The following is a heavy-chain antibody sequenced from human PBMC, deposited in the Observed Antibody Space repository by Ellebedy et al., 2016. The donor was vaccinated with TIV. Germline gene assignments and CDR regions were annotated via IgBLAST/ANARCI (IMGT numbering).Heavy chain of an antibody. CDR3: ARQTNYYDSSGYYTWFDP. CDR2: ISSSGSTI. Sequence: GESLKISCAASGFTFSSHEMNWVRQAPGKGLEWVSYISSSGSTIYYADSVKGRFTISRDNAKNSLYLQMNSLRAEDTAVYYCARQTNYYDSSGYYTWFDPWGQGTLVTVSS. V-gene: IGHV3-48*03. D-gene: IGHD3-22*01. J-gene: IGHJ5*02. CDR1: GFTFSSHE.